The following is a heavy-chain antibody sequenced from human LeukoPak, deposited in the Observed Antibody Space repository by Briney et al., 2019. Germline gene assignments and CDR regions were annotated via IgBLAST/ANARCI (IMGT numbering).Heavy chain of an antibody. V-gene: IGHV3-21*01. CDR1: GLTFSSYS. CDR2: ISSSSSYI. J-gene: IGHJ3*02. Sequence: PGGSLRLSCAASGLTFSSYSMNWVRQAPGKGLEWVSSISSSSSYIYYADSVKGRFTISRDNAKNSLYLQMNSLRAEDTAVYYCAREGDDAFDIWGQGTMVIVSS. CDR3: AREGDDAFDI.